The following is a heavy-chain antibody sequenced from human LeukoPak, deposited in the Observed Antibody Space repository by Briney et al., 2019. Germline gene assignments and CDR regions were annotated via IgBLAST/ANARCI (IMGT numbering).Heavy chain of an antibody. D-gene: IGHD6-6*01. CDR1: GYTFTGYY. V-gene: IGHV1-2*02. J-gene: IGHJ4*02. CDR3: ARDYSSSIN. CDR2: INPNSGDT. Sequence: ASVKVSCKASGYTFTGYYMYWMRQAPGQGLEWMGWINPNSGDTNYAQKFQGRVTMTSDTSISTAYMELTRLRSDDTAMYYCARDYSSSINWGQGTLVTVSS.